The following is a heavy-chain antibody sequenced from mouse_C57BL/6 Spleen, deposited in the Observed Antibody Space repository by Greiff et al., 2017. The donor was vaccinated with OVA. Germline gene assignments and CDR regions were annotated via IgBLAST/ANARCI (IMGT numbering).Heavy chain of an antibody. V-gene: IGHV5-16*01. CDR1: GFTFSDYY. CDR2: INYDGSST. CDR3: AKEKEGSMDY. Sequence: EVNLVESEGGLVQPGSSMKLSCTASGFTFSDYYMAWVRQVPEKGLEWVANINYDGSSTYYLDSLKSRFIISRDNAKNILYLQMSSLKSEDTATYYCAKEKEGSMDYWGQGTSVTVSS. J-gene: IGHJ4*01.